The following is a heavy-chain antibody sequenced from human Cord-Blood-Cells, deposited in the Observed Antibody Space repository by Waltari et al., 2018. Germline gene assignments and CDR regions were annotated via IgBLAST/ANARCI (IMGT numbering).Heavy chain of an antibody. CDR3: ARTCYPYYFDY. CDR1: GGSISSYY. CDR2: ICYSGST. V-gene: IGHV4-59*01. Sequence: QVQLQESGPGLVKPSETLSLTCTVSGGSISSYYWSWIRQPPGKGLEWIGYICYSGSTNYNPSLKSRVTISVDTSKNQFSLKLSSVTAADTAVYYCARTCYPYYFDYWGQGTLVTVSS. J-gene: IGHJ4*02. D-gene: IGHD2-15*01.